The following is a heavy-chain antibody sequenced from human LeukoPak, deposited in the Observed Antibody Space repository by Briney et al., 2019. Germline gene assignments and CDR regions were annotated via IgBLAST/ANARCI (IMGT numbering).Heavy chain of an antibody. Sequence: ASVKVSCKASGYTFTSYYMHWVRQAPGQGLEWMGGIIPIFDTANYAQKFQGRVTITADESTTTAYMELSSLRSEDTAVYYCARGPLRYFDWLLDWGQGTLVTVSS. CDR3: ARGPLRYFDWLLD. CDR2: IIPIFDTA. V-gene: IGHV1-69*13. CDR1: GYTFTSYY. J-gene: IGHJ4*02. D-gene: IGHD3-9*01.